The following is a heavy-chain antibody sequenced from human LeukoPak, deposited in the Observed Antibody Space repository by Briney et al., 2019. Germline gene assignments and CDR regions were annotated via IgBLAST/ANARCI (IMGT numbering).Heavy chain of an antibody. Sequence: ASVKVSCKASGYTFTSYGISWVRQAPGQGLEWMGWISAYNGNTNYAQKLQGRVTMTTDTSTSTAYMELRSLRSDDTAVYYCARDIVGATSFYYYYYYMDVWGKGTTVTVSS. CDR1: GYTFTSYG. V-gene: IGHV1-18*01. CDR3: ARDIVGATSFYYYYYYMDV. CDR2: ISAYNGNT. D-gene: IGHD1-26*01. J-gene: IGHJ6*03.